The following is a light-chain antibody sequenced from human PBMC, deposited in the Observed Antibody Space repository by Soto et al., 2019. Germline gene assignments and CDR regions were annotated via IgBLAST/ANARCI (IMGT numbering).Light chain of an antibody. V-gene: IGKV3-11*01. CDR2: DAS. J-gene: IGKJ4*01. CDR1: QSVSSY. Sequence: EIVLTQSPATLSLSPGKRATLSCRASQSVSSYLAWYQQKPGQAPRLLIYDASNRATGIPARFSGSGSGTDLTLTISSLEPEDFAIYYCQQRSNWPPVTFGGGTKVEIK. CDR3: QQRSNWPPVT.